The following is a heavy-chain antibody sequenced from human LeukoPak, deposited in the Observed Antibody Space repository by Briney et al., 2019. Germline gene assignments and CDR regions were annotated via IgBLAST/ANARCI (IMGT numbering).Heavy chain of an antibody. J-gene: IGHJ5*02. D-gene: IGHD5-18*01. CDR1: GGSISSGGYY. CDR3: AREGYSYGYARQLYNWFDP. Sequence: SQTLSLTCTVSGGSISSGGYYWSWIRQHPGKGLEWIGYIYYSGSTYYNPSLKSRVTISVDTSKNQFSLKLSSVTAADTAVYYCAREGYSYGYARQLYNWFDPWGQGTQVTVSS. CDR2: IYYSGST. V-gene: IGHV4-31*03.